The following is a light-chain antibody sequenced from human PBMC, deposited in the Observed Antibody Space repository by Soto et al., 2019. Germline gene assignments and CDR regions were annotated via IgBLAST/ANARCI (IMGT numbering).Light chain of an antibody. J-gene: IGKJ1*01. CDR3: QQSYIAPWT. Sequence: DIQITQSPSSLSASVGDRVSITCRASQSISTYLNWYQQKPGKVPRLLIYAASSLQSGVPSRFSGSGSGTDFTLTISSLRPEDFATYYCQQSYIAPWTFGQGTKVDIK. CDR2: AAS. V-gene: IGKV1-39*01. CDR1: QSISTY.